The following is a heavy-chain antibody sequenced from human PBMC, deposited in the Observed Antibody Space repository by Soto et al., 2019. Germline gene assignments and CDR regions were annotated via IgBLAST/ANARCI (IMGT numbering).Heavy chain of an antibody. J-gene: IGHJ5*02. CDR2: INAGNGNT. Sequence: ASVKVSCKASGYTFTNYAIHWVRQAPGQRLEWMGWINAGNGNTKYSQKFQGRVTITRDTSASTAYMELSSLRSEDTAVYYCACDLEVDYYDPWAQETLVPVSS. D-gene: IGHD1-26*01. V-gene: IGHV1-3*01. CDR1: GYTFTNYA. CDR3: ACDLEVDYYDP.